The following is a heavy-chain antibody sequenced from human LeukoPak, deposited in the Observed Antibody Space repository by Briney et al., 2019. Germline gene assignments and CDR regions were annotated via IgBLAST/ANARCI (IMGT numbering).Heavy chain of an antibody. J-gene: IGHJ3*02. Sequence: SETLSLTCAVYGGSFSGYYWSWIRQPPGKGLEWIGEINHSGSTNYNPSLKSRVTISVDTSKNQFSLKLSSVTAADTAVYYCARVPRYYYDSIDAFDIWGQGTMVTVSS. CDR2: INHSGST. CDR1: GGSFSGYY. D-gene: IGHD3-22*01. V-gene: IGHV4-34*01. CDR3: ARVPRYYYDSIDAFDI.